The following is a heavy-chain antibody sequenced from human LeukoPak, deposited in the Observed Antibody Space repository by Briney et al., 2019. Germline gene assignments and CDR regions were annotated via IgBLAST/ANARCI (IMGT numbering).Heavy chain of an antibody. CDR3: ARGTTGD. D-gene: IGHD1-7*01. CDR2: IYHSGST. V-gene: IGHV4-4*02. Sequence: GSLRLSCAASGFTFSSYEMNWVRQPPGKGLEWIGEIYHSGSTNYNPSLQSRVTISVDKSKNQFSLKLTSVTAADTAVYYCARGTTGDWGQGTLVTVSS. CDR1: GFTFSSYE. J-gene: IGHJ4*02.